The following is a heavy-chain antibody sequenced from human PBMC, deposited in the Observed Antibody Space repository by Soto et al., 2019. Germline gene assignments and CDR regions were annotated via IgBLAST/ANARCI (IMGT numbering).Heavy chain of an antibody. J-gene: IGHJ4*02. CDR2: IIPIFGTA. CDR1: GGTFSSYA. V-gene: IGHV1-69*13. CDR3: ARDHCSGGSCYADY. Sequence: GASVKVSCKASGGTFSSYAISWVRQAPGQGLEWMGGIIPIFGTANYAQKFQGRVTITADESTSTAYMELSSLRSEDTAVYYCARDHCSGGSCYADYWGQGTLVTVPQ. D-gene: IGHD2-15*01.